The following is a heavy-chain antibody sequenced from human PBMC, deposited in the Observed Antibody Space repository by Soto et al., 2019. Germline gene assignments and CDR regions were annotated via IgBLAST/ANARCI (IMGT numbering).Heavy chain of an antibody. D-gene: IGHD6-25*01. V-gene: IGHV3-53*05. CDR1: GFTVGSSY. J-gene: IGHJ4*02. CDR2: IYRGGST. Sequence: PGGSLRLSCAASGFTVGSSYMSWVRQAPGKGLEWVSLIYRGGSTYYADSVKGRFTISRDNSKNTLYLQMNSLRTEDTAVYYCARDFGRLRSFDFWGQGTLVTVSS. CDR3: ARDFGRLRSFDF.